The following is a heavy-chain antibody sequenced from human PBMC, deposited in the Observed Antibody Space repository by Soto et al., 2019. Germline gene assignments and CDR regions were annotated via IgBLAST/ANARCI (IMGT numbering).Heavy chain of an antibody. J-gene: IGHJ6*02. D-gene: IGHD3-10*01. CDR2: ISYDGSNK. CDR3: AKARYYGAGSYYGYYYYGMDV. Sequence: GGSLGLACAASGFTVRSSGVAWVCKAQGKGREWVAVISYDGSNKYYADCVKGRFTISRDNSKNTLYLQMNSLRAEDTAVYYCAKARYYGAGSYYGYYYYGMDVWGQGTTVTVSS. CDR1: GFTVRSSG. V-gene: IGHV3-30*18.